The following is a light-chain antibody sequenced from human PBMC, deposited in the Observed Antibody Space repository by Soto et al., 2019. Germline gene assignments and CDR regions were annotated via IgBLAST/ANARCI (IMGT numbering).Light chain of an antibody. CDR2: GAY. CDR1: QSVGNN. J-gene: IGKJ1*01. CDR3: QHYNYWPPKT. Sequence: TQSPGTLSLSPVERTTLSCISSQSVGNNLAWYQQKPGQAPRLLIYGAYTRATGIPARFSGSGSGTDFTLTISSLQSEDFAVYYCQHYNYWPPKTFGQGTKVDIK. V-gene: IGKV3-15*01.